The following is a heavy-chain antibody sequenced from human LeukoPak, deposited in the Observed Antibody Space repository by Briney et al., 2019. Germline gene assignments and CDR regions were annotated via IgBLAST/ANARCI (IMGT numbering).Heavy chain of an antibody. V-gene: IGHV3-72*01. CDR1: GLTFSDHY. Sequence: GGSLRLSCAASGLTFSDHYMDWLRQAPGKGLEWVGRTRNKANSYTTEYAASVKGRFTISRDDSKNSLYLQMNSLKTEDTAVYFCARERLTFNAMDVWGQGTTVTVSS. J-gene: IGHJ6*02. CDR2: TRNKANSYTT. D-gene: IGHD2/OR15-2a*01. CDR3: ARERLTFNAMDV.